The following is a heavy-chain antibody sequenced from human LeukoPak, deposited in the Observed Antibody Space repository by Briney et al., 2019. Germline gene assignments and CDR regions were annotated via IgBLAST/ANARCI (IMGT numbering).Heavy chain of an antibody. V-gene: IGHV1-69*04. J-gene: IGHJ4*02. Sequence: ASVKVSCKASGGTFSSYAISWVRQAPGQGLEWMGRIIPILGIANYAQKFQGRVAITADKSTSTAYMELSSLRSEDTAVYYCARGDHTPSGYSSSWYPSDYWGQGTLVTVSS. CDR2: IIPILGIA. D-gene: IGHD6-13*01. CDR1: GGTFSSYA. CDR3: ARGDHTPSGYSSSWYPSDY.